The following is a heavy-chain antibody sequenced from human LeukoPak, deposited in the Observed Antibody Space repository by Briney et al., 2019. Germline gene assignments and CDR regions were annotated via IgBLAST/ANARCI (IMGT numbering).Heavy chain of an antibody. CDR3: AKVGILRYFDWLSLDY. CDR1: GFTFSSYA. Sequence: GGSLRLSCAASGFTFSSYAMSWVRQAPGKGLEWVSAIRGSGGSTYYADSVKGRFTISRDNSKNTPYLQMDSLRAEDTAVYYCAKVGILRYFDWLSLDYWGQGTLVTVSS. D-gene: IGHD3-9*01. V-gene: IGHV3-23*01. CDR2: IRGSGGST. J-gene: IGHJ4*02.